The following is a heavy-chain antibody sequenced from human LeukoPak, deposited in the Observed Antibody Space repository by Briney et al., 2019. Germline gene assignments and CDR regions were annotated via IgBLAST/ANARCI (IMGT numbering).Heavy chain of an antibody. CDR3: ARSITIFGVVYYMDV. CDR1: GGTFSSYA. CDR2: IIPIFGTA. Sequence: SVKVSCKASGGTFSSYAISWVRQAPGQGLEWMGRIIPIFGTANYAQKFQGRVTITTDESTSTAYMALSSLRSEDTAVYYCARSITIFGVVYYMDVWGKGTTVTVSS. J-gene: IGHJ6*03. V-gene: IGHV1-69*05. D-gene: IGHD3-3*01.